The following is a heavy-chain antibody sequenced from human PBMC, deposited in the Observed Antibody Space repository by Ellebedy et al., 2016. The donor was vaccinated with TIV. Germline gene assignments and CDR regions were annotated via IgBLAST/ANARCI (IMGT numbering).Heavy chain of an antibody. D-gene: IGHD1-7*01. V-gene: IGHV1-24*01. Sequence: ASVKVSCXVSGYTLTELSMHWVRQAPGKGLEWMGGFDPEDGETIYAQKFQGRVTMTEDTSTDTAYMELSSLRSEDTAVYYCATTGTTSGYYYYYYMDVWGKGTTVTVSS. CDR2: FDPEDGET. J-gene: IGHJ6*03. CDR1: GYTLTELS. CDR3: ATTGTTSGYYYYYYMDV.